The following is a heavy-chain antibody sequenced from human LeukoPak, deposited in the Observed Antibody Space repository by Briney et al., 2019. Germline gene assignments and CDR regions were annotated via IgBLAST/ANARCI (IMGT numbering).Heavy chain of an antibody. CDR3: ARDSSDYDYVWGSYLPNDP. V-gene: IGHV1-2*06. CDR1: GYTFTGYY. Sequence: GASVKVSCKASGYTFTGYYMHWVRQAPGQGLDWMGRINPNSGGTNYAQKFQGRVTMTRDTSISTAYMELSRLRSDDTAVYYCARDSSDYDYVWGSYLPNDPWGQGTLVTVSS. J-gene: IGHJ5*02. CDR2: INPNSGGT. D-gene: IGHD3-16*02.